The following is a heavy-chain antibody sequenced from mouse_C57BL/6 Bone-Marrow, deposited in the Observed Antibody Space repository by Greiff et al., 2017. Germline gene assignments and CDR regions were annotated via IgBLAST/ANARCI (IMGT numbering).Heavy chain of an antibody. J-gene: IGHJ4*01. CDR2: IDPSDSYT. CDR1: GYTFTSYW. CDR3: ARGGYPYAMDY. D-gene: IGHD2-2*01. Sequence: QVQLQQPGAELVRPGTSVKLSCKASGYTFTSYWMHWVKQRPGQGLEWIGAIDPSDSYTNYNQKFKGKATLTVDTSSSTAYMQLSSLTSEDSAVYYCARGGYPYAMDYWGQGTSVTVSS. V-gene: IGHV1-59*01.